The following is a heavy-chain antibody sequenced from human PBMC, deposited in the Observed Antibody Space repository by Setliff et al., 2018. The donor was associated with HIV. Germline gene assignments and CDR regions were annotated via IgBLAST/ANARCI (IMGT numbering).Heavy chain of an antibody. J-gene: IGHJ6*03. Sequence: GGSLRLSCTASGFTFSDYWMHWVRRGPGRGLEWVSRIGRDGTVANYADSVKGRFTISRDNSKNTLYLQMNSLRAEDTAIYYCAKRRVCNTSCYIVDYMDVWGKGTTVTVSS. CDR3: AKRRVCNTSCYIVDYMDV. D-gene: IGHD3-22*01. CDR2: IGRDGTVA. CDR1: GFTFSDYW. V-gene: IGHV3-74*01.